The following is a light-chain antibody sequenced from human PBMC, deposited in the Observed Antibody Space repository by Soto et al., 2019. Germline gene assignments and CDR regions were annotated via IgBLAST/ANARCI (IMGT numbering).Light chain of an antibody. CDR2: DAS. V-gene: IGKV1-16*01. CDR1: QDISNY. CDR3: QQYYSSWT. Sequence: DIQMTQSPSSLSASVGDRVTITCQASQDISNYLNWYQQKPGKAPQFLIYDASNLHDGVPSRFSGSGSGTEFTLTISGLQPDDFASYYCQQYYSSWTFGQGTKVDIK. J-gene: IGKJ1*01.